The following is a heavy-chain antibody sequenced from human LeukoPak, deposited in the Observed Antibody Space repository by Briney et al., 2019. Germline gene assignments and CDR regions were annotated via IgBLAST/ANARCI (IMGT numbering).Heavy chain of an antibody. D-gene: IGHD6-13*01. V-gene: IGHV3-7*01. J-gene: IGHJ5*02. CDR3: AREKYSSSWRPPYNWFDP. CDR2: IKQDGSGK. Sequence: GGSLRLSCAASGFTFSSYWMSWVRQAPGKGLEWVANIKQDGSGKYYVDSVKGRFTISRDNAKNSLYLQMNSLRAEDTAVYYCAREKYSSSWRPPYNWFDPWGQGTLVTVSS. CDR1: GFTFSSYW.